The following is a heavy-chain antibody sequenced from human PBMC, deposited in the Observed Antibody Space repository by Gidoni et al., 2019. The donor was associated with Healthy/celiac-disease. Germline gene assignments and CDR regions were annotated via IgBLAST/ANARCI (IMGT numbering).Heavy chain of an antibody. CDR2: MNTNSGNT. D-gene: IGHD6-13*01. J-gene: IGHJ2*01. V-gene: IGHV1-8*01. CDR1: GYTFTSYD. Sequence: QVQLVQSGAEVKQPGASVKVSCKASGYTFTSYDINWVRQATGQGLEWMGWMNTNSGNTGYAQKFQGRVTMTRNTSISTAYMELSSLRSEDTAVYYCARGEWGAAWWYFDLWGRGTLVTVSS. CDR3: ARGEWGAAWWYFDL.